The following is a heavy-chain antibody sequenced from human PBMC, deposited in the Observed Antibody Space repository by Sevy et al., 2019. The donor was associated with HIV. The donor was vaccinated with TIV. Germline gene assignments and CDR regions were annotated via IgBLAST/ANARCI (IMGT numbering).Heavy chain of an antibody. J-gene: IGHJ4*02. Sequence: GGSLRLSCTASGFNFNTYGMHWVRQAPGKGLEWLALISYDGNKYYADSVEGRFTISRDNSRNTLYLEMNSLKSEDTAVFHCARAGRLRLGELSSRPDYWGPGTLVTVSS. V-gene: IGHV3-30*03. CDR1: GFNFNTYG. D-gene: IGHD3-16*02. CDR3: ARAGRLRLGELSSRPDY. CDR2: ISYDGNK.